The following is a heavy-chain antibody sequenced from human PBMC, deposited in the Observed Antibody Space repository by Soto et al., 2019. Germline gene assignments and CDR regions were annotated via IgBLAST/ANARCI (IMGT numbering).Heavy chain of an antibody. CDR3: ARHPIAVAGKEYYFDY. Sequence: TSETLSLTCTVSGGSISSGDYYWSWIRQPPGKGLEWIGYIYYSGSTYYNPSLKSRVTISVDTSKNQFSLKLSSVTAADTAVYYCARHPIAVAGKEYYFDYWGQGTLVTVSS. D-gene: IGHD6-19*01. CDR1: GGSISSGDYY. J-gene: IGHJ4*02. CDR2: IYYSGST. V-gene: IGHV4-30-4*01.